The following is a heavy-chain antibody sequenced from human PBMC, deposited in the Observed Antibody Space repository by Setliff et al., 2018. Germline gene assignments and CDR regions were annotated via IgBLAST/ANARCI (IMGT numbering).Heavy chain of an antibody. J-gene: IGHJ3*02. Sequence: GGSLRLSCVASGFTFSSHGMTWVRLAPGKGLEWVGRVKSNTDGGAIDYAAPVKGRFTISRDDSTNKLYLQMNSLKTEDTAVYYCTTDPSATFGGVIGAAFDMWGQGTMVTVSS. CDR1: GFTFSSHG. V-gene: IGHV3-15*01. D-gene: IGHD3-16*01. CDR2: VKSNTDGGAI. CDR3: TTDPSATFGGVIGAAFDM.